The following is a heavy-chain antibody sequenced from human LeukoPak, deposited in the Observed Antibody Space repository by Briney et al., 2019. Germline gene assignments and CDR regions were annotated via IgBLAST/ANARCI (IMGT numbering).Heavy chain of an antibody. CDR2: IYSSGNT. CDR1: GGSISSYY. D-gene: IGHD3-22*01. V-gene: IGHV4-59*01. Sequence: PSETLSLTCIVSGGSISSYYWSWIRQPPGKGLEWIGYIYSSGNTNYNPSLKSRVTISVDTSKNQFSLKLSSVTAADTAVYYCARAYDSRPPWFDPWGQGTLVTVSS. J-gene: IGHJ5*02. CDR3: ARAYDSRPPWFDP.